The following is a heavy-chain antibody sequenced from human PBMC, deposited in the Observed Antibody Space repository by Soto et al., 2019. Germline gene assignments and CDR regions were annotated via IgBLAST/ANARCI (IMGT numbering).Heavy chain of an antibody. CDR2: ISASGGRT. D-gene: IGHD2-15*01. CDR1: GFTFSNYA. Sequence: PGGSLRLSCAASGFTFSNYAMSWVRQAPGKGLEWVSGISASGGRTYYADSAKGRFTISRDNSNNTLYLQMSSLRAEDTAVYYCAKDLEVLSARFESWGQGALVTVSS. CDR3: AKDLEVLSARFES. J-gene: IGHJ4*02. V-gene: IGHV3-23*01.